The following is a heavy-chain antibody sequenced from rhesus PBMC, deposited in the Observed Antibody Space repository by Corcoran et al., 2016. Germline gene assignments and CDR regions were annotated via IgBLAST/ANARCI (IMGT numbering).Heavy chain of an antibody. CDR1: GGSISSGYYY. CDR3: ARDRGGWFEYFEF. D-gene: IGHD6-31*01. V-gene: IGHV4-122*02. CDR2: ITYRGRP. Sequence: QVQLQESGPGLVKPWETLSLTCAFPGGSISSGYYYWSCIRPTPWKGLEWIGHITYRGRPSYNPSLRSRVTISGDTSKNQFSLKLNSVTAADTAVYYCARDRGGWFEYFEFWGQGALVTVSS. J-gene: IGHJ1*01.